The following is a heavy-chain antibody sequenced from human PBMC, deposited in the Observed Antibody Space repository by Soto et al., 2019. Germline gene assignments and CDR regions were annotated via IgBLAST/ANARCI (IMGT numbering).Heavy chain of an antibody. Sequence: QVQLVESGGGVVQPGRSLRLSCAVSGFSFNSFAMHWVRQAPGKGLEWVAVISFDGSSKYYADSVKGRFTISRDNSRNTLALQMNSLRVDDTAVYYGARGDSVGPLGYCDYWGQGTWVTVPS. V-gene: IGHV3-30-3*01. CDR3: ARGDSVGPLGYCDY. J-gene: IGHJ4*02. D-gene: IGHD3-16*01. CDR1: GFSFNSFA. CDR2: ISFDGSSK.